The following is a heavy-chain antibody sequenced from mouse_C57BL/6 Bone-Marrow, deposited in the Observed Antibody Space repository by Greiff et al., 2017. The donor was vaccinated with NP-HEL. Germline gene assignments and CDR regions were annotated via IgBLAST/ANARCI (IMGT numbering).Heavy chain of an antibody. V-gene: IGHV1-22*01. Sequence: EVKLQESGAELVKPGASVKMSCKASGYTFTDYYMHWVKQSHGKSLEWIGYINPNNGGTSYNQKFKGKATLTVNKASSTAYMELRSLTSEDSAVCYCARGGLYRLGYNGSSPYYAVDYWGQGTSVTVSS. CDR3: ARGGLYRLGYNGSSPYYAVDY. CDR2: INPNNGGT. CDR1: GYTFTDYY. J-gene: IGHJ4*01. D-gene: IGHD1-1*01.